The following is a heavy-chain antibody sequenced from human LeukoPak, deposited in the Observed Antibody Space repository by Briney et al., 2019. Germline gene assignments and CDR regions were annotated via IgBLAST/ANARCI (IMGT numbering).Heavy chain of an antibody. D-gene: IGHD3-22*01. CDR2: IYYSGSS. J-gene: IGHJ4*02. CDR3: ARHSYYYDTSGYRSRGGFDY. V-gene: IGHV4-39*01. Sequence: SETPSLTCTVSGGSISSSSYYWGWIRQPPGKGLEWIGTIYYSGSSYYNPSLKSRVTISVDTSKNQFSLKLSSVTAADTAVYYCARHSYYYDTSGYRSRGGFDYWGQRSLLTVSS. CDR1: GGSISSSSYY.